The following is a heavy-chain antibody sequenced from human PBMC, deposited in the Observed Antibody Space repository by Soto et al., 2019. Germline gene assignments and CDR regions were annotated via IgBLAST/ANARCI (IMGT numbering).Heavy chain of an antibody. CDR3: AKDIYGPVDDYYDYVWGSYRSSHCFDY. J-gene: IGHJ4*02. Sequence: EVQLVESGGGLVQPGRSLRLSCAASGFTFDDYAMHWVRQAPGKGLEWVSGISWNSGSIGYADSVKGRFTLSRDNAKNSLYLQMNSLRAEDTALYYCAKDIYGPVDDYYDYVWGSYRSSHCFDYWGQGNLVTVSS. CDR1: GFTFDDYA. CDR2: ISWNSGSI. D-gene: IGHD3-16*02. V-gene: IGHV3-9*01.